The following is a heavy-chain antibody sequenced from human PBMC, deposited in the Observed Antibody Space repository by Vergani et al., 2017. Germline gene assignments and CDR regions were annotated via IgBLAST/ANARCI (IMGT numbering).Heavy chain of an antibody. CDR3: ARDLQLLRYFDWSPYGMDV. V-gene: IGHV1-2*02. CDR2: INPNSGGT. Sequence: QVQLVQSGAEVKKPGASVKVSCKASGYPFTGYFMHWVRQAPGQGLEWMGWINPNSGGTNYAQKFQGRVTMTRDTSISTAYMELSRLRSDDTAVYYCARDLQLLRYFDWSPYGMDVWGQGTTVTVSS. J-gene: IGHJ6*02. CDR1: GYPFTGYF. D-gene: IGHD3-9*01.